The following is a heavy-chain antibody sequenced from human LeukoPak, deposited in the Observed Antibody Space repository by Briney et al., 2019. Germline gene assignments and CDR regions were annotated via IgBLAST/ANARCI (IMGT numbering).Heavy chain of an antibody. J-gene: IGHJ4*02. CDR2: ISDSGDTI. V-gene: IGHV3-48*04. Sequence: PGGSLRLSCAASGFTFSNYCMNWVRQAPGKGLEWVSYISDSGDTIYYADSVKGRFTISRDNSKNTIFLQMNSLRVEDTAVYYCAKGISADGYNFERGADYWGQGAQVIVSS. D-gene: IGHD1-1*01. CDR1: GFTFSNYC. CDR3: AKGISADGYNFERGADY.